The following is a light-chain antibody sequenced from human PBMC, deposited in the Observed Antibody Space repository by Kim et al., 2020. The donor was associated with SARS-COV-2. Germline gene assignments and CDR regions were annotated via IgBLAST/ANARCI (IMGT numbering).Light chain of an antibody. CDR3: SAWDSSLRAWV. V-gene: IGLV10-54*01. CDR2: RKN. CDR1: RTEVGTQG. J-gene: IGLJ3*02. Sequence: QPTTRTWAGKRTEVGTQGAVWLRQHQGRQTQLLTYRKNTRPSGISERLSTSRSGNTAFLTITGLQLEDEADYYCSAWDSSLRAWVFGGGTKLTAL.